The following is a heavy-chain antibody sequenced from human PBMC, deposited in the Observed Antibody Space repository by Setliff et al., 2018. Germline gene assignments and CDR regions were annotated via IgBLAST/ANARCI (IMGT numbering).Heavy chain of an antibody. CDR2: IYHTGTT. V-gene: IGHV4-39*07. Sequence: WVRQPPGKGLEWIGSIYHTGTTYYNPSLKSRVTISVDTSKNQFSLRLSSVTAADTAVYFCARDNRARHYMDVWGKGTTVTV. CDR3: ARDNRARHYMDV. D-gene: IGHD3-10*01. J-gene: IGHJ6*03.